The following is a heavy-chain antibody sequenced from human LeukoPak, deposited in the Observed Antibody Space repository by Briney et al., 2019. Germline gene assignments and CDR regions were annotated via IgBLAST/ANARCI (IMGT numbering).Heavy chain of an antibody. Sequence: PSETLSLTCAVYGGSFSGYYWSWIRQPPGKGLEWIGEINHSGSTNYNPSLKSRVTISVDTSKNQFSLKLSSVTTADTAVYYCARGSSRGLGFDYWGQGTLVTVSS. V-gene: IGHV4-34*01. J-gene: IGHJ4*02. CDR2: INHSGST. D-gene: IGHD3/OR15-3a*01. CDR1: GGSFSGYY. CDR3: ARGSSRGLGFDY.